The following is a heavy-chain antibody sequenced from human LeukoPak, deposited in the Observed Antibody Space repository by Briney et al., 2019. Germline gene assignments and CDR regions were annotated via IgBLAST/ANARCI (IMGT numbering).Heavy chain of an antibody. CDR3: ASHRRSHGSEY. CDR1: GGSFAHYF. D-gene: IGHD3-10*01. CDR2: VYYSGST. Sequence: SETLSLTCSVSGGSFAHYFWSWIRQPPGKGLEWIGYVYYSGSTDYSPSLKSRLTISADTSKNQFSLKLSSVTAADTAVYYCASHRRSHGSEYWGQGTLVTVSS. J-gene: IGHJ4*02. V-gene: IGHV4-59*01.